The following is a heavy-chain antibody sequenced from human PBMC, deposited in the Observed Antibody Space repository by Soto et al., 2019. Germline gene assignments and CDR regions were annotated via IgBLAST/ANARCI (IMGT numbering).Heavy chain of an antibody. CDR1: GFTFSNYA. CDR3: SRGHLWSCYDLDY. J-gene: IGHJ4*02. Sequence: EVQLLDSGGGLVQPGGSLRLSCAASGFTFSNYAMNWVRQAPGKGLEWVSAISGSGGSTYYADSVKGRFTISRDNSKNTLYLQMSSLRAGDTAVDYCSRGHLWSCYDLDYWGKGTLVTVSS. D-gene: IGHD5-12*01. CDR2: ISGSGGST. V-gene: IGHV3-23*01.